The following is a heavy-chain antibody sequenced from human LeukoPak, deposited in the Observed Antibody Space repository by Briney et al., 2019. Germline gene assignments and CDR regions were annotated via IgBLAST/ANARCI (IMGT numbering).Heavy chain of an antibody. D-gene: IGHD3-10*01. CDR3: ARSTPTGGSGSPDKYYYYYYMDV. CDR2: IYSGGST. V-gene: IGHV3-53*01. J-gene: IGHJ6*03. Sequence: PGGSLRLSCAASGFTVSSNYMSWVRQAPGKGLEWVSVIYSGGSTYYADSVKGRFTISRDNSKNTLYLQMNSLRAEDTAVYYCARSTPTGGSGSPDKYYYYYYMDVWGKGTTVTISS. CDR1: GFTVSSNY.